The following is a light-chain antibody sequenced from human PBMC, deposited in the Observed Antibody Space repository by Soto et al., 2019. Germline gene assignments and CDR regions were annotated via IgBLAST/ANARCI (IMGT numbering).Light chain of an antibody. CDR1: SSDVGNYYV. CDR3: SANAGGSTLV. Sequence: QSALTQPASVSGSPGQSITISCTGTSSDVGNYYVVSWYQQHPDRAPKVIIYEGSKRPSGVSNRFSGSKSGNTASLTISGLQAEDEAEYYCSANAGGSTLVFGGGTQLTVL. J-gene: IGLJ2*01. V-gene: IGLV2-23*01. CDR2: EGS.